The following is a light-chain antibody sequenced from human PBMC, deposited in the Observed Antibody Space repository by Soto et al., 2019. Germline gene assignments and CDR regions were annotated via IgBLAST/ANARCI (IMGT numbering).Light chain of an antibody. CDR2: KAS. CDR3: QQGSRFPFT. J-gene: IGKJ3*01. V-gene: IGKV1-5*03. Sequence: DIQMTHSPSTLSASILHRCTIXSRASQSISSWLAWYQQKPGKAPKLLIYKASTLKSGVPSRFSGSGSGTDFTLTISSLQPEDFAVYFCQQGSRFPFTFGPGTKVDI. CDR1: QSISSW.